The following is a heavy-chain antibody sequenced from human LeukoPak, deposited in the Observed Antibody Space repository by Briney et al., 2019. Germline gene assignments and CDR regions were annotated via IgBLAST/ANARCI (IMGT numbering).Heavy chain of an antibody. CDR3: ARGDRSSSVLEDAFDL. J-gene: IGHJ3*01. V-gene: IGHV1-2*02. D-gene: IGHD6-6*01. Sequence: ASVKVSCKASGYTVTGNYIHWVRQAPGQGLEWMGWVNPNSGGTNFAQRFQGRVTMTRDTSITTAYMDLTRLTSDDTAVYYCARGDRSSSVLEDAFDLWGQGTMVTVSS. CDR1: GYTVTGNY. CDR2: VNPNSGGT.